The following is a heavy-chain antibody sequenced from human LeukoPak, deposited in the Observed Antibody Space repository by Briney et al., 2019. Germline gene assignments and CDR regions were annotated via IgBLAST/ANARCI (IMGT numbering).Heavy chain of an antibody. J-gene: IGHJ4*02. D-gene: IGHD6-19*01. CDR1: GGTFSSYA. V-gene: IGHV1-69*04. CDR2: IIPILGIA. Sequence: ASVKVSCKASGGTFSSYAISWVRQAPGQGLEWMGRIIPILGIANYAQKFQGRVTITADKSTSTAYMELSSLRSEDTAVYHCARQRGQVAGTIDYWGQGTLVTVSS. CDR3: ARQRGQVAGTIDY.